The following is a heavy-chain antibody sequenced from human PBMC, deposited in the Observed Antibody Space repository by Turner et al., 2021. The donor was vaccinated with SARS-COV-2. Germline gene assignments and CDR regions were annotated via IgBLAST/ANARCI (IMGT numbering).Heavy chain of an antibody. CDR2: IYYSGST. V-gene: IGHV4-31*03. D-gene: IGHD4-17*01. J-gene: IGHJ4*02. Sequence: VRLQESGPGVAKPSQTLSCSCTVSGGSISIGGYYWSWIRQHPGKGLEWIGYIYYSGSTYYNPSLKSRVTRSVDTSKSQFSLKLSSVTAADTAVYYCARDYGGNSNYFYCWVQGTLVTVSS. CDR3: ARDYGGNSNYFYC. CDR1: GGSISIGGYY.